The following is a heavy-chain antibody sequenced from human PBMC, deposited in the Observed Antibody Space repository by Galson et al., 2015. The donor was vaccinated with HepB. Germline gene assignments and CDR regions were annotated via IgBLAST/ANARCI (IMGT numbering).Heavy chain of an antibody. CDR2: IWYDGSNK. CDR1: GFTFSSYG. CDR3: ARGNYYDSSGYYDYYYYGMDV. J-gene: IGHJ6*02. D-gene: IGHD3-22*01. Sequence: SLRLSCAASGFTFSSYGMHWVRQAPGKGLEWVAVIWYDGSNKYYADSVKGRFTISRDNSKNTLYLQMNSLRAEDTAVYYCARGNYYDSSGYYDYYYYGMDVWGQGTTVTVSS. V-gene: IGHV3-33*01.